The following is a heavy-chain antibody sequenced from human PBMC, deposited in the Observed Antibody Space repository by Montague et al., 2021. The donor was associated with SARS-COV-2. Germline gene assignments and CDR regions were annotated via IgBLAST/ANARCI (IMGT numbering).Heavy chain of an antibody. CDR3: ARGSGYSGYALAY. CDR2: IYYSGGANXXPSRGT. CDR1: GASINNYY. Sequence: SETLSLTCTVSGASINNYYWSWIRQSPGKGLEYIGYIYYSGGANXXPSRGTNYNPSFESRVAISLDTSKNQFSLNLSSVTTADTAVYYCARGSGYSGYALAYWGQGTLVTVSS. V-gene: IGHV4-59*01. J-gene: IGHJ4*02. D-gene: IGHD5-12*01.